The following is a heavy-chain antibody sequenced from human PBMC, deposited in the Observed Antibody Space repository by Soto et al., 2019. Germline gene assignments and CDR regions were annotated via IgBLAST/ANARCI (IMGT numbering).Heavy chain of an antibody. D-gene: IGHD2-2*01. CDR1: GFTFSSYG. J-gene: IGHJ4*02. CDR3: AKDAYCSSASCYYSYS. Sequence: QVQLVESGGGVVQPGRSLRLSCAASGFTFSSYGMHWVRQAPGKGLEWVAVISFDGSDKYYADSVKGRFTISRDNSKNTLYLQMNSLRAEDTAVYYCAKDAYCSSASCYYSYSWGQGTLVTVSS. CDR2: ISFDGSDK. V-gene: IGHV3-30*18.